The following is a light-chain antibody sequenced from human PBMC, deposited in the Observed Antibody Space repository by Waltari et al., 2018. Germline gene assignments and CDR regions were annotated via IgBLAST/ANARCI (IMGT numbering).Light chain of an antibody. J-gene: IGKJ2*03. Sequence: DIVMTQTPLSLPVTPGEPASISCRSSQSLLHSNGNTYLYWYLQKPGQPPRLLIYRVSNRFSGVPDRFSGSGSGTDCTLKISRVEAEDVGVYYCMQALQTPYSFGQGTKVEIK. CDR3: MQALQTPYS. V-gene: IGKV2-29*02. CDR2: RVS. CDR1: QSLLHSNGNTY.